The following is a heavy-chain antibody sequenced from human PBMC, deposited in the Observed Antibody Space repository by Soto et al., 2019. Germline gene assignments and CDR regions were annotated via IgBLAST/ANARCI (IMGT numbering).Heavy chain of an antibody. J-gene: IGHJ5*02. D-gene: IGHD2-8*01. CDR2: IYYSGST. CDR3: ASPRDYCTNGVCYLGSWFDP. CDR1: GGSISSSSYY. V-gene: IGHV4-39*01. Sequence: PSETLSLTCTVSGGSISSSSYYWGWIRQPPGKGLEWIGSIYYSGSTYYNPSLKSRVTISVDTSKNQFSLKLSSVTAADTAVYYCASPRDYCTNGVCYLGSWFDPWGQGTLVTVSS.